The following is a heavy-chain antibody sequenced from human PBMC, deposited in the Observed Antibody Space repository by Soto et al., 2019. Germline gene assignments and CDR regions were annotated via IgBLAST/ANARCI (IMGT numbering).Heavy chain of an antibody. V-gene: IGHV4-34*01. J-gene: IGHJ5*02. Sequence: PSETLSLTCAVYGGSFSGYYWSWIRQPPGKGLEWIGEINHSGSTNYNPSLKSRVTISVDTSKNQFSLKLSSVTAADTAVYYCARGSSFYNDFWSGYYSGIGPGFDPWGQGTLVTVSS. D-gene: IGHD3-3*01. CDR2: INHSGST. CDR1: GGSFSGYY. CDR3: ARGSSFYNDFWSGYYSGIGPGFDP.